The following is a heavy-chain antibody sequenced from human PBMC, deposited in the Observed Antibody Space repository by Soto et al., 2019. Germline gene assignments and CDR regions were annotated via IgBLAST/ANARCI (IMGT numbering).Heavy chain of an antibody. CDR2: MNPNSGNT. CDR1: GYTFTSYD. J-gene: IGHJ4*02. Sequence: ASVKVSCKASGYTFTSYDINWVRQATGQGLEWMGWMNPNSGNTGYAQKFQGRVTMTRNTSISTAYMELSSLRSEDTAVYYCARSRNGHSSGTKGYFDYWGQVTLVTVSS. D-gene: IGHD3-22*01. V-gene: IGHV1-8*01. CDR3: ARSRNGHSSGTKGYFDY.